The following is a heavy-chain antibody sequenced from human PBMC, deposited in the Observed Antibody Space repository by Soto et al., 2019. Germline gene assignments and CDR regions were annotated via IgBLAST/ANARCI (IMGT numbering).Heavy chain of an antibody. CDR1: GFTFSGSA. D-gene: IGHD2-2*01. CDR2: IRSKANSYAT. V-gene: IGHV3-73*01. J-gene: IGHJ4*02. Sequence: GGSLRLSCAASGFTFSGSAMHWVRQASGKGLEWVGRIRSKANSYATAYAASVKGRFTISRDDSKNTAYLQMNSLKTEDTAVYYCTRHVCSSTSCKIAADYWGQGTLVTVSS. CDR3: TRHVCSSTSCKIAADY.